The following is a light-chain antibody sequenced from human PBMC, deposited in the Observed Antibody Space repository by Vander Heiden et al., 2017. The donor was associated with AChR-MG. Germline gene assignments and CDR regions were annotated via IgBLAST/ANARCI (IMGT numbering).Light chain of an antibody. CDR2: EEN. J-gene: IGLJ3*02. V-gene: IGLV6-57*02. CDR1: GGSVASNY. CDR3: QSYDSTTLNWV. Sequence: NFMLTQPHSVSESPGKTVTISCTGSGGSVASNYVQWYRQRPGSAPTTVIYEENQRPSGVPARFSSSIDSSSNSASLTISGLKTEDEADYFCQSYDSTTLNWVFGGGTKLTVL.